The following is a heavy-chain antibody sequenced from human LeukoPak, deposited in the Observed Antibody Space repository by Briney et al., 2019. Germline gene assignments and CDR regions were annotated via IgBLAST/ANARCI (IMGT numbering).Heavy chain of an antibody. V-gene: IGHV3-30*18. D-gene: IGHD3-22*01. CDR2: IPSDGSKK. CDR3: AKDLEQSSAFHVFSSVDYYYYGMDV. CDR1: GFPFSSHR. J-gene: IGHJ6*02. Sequence: GGSLRLSWEASGFPFSSHRMSRVRQAPGKGLEWVAVIPSDGSKKYYADSVKSRFPISRDNSQNTLYLQMNSLRAEDTAVYYCAKDLEQSSAFHVFSSVDYYYYGMDVWAQGTTVTASS.